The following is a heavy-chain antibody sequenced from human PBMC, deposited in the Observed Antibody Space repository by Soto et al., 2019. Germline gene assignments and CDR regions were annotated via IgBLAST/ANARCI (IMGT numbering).Heavy chain of an antibody. J-gene: IGHJ4*02. Sequence: EVQLVESGGGLVAPGGSLRLACVASGFALTTYTMNWVRHAPGTGLEWVSSINGRSNYKYYSDSVKGRFTVSRDNAQNSLFLHMSRLGPEDTAVYYCVREDGVVGASSAFDSWGQGTLVTVSS. D-gene: IGHD1-26*01. CDR3: VREDGVVGASSAFDS. CDR1: GFALTTYT. CDR2: INGRSNYK. V-gene: IGHV3-21*02.